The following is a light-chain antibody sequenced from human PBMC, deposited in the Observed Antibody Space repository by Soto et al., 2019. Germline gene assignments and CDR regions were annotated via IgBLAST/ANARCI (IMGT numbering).Light chain of an antibody. CDR1: QSVSSN. V-gene: IGKV3-20*01. CDR2: GAS. Sequence: EIVRTQSSATLSVSPGERATLSCRASQSVSSNLAWYQQKPGQAPRLLIYGASSRATGIPDRFSGTRSGTDFTLTISRLEPEDFAVYYCQQYDSSPKTFGEGTKV. CDR3: QQYDSSPKT. J-gene: IGKJ1*01.